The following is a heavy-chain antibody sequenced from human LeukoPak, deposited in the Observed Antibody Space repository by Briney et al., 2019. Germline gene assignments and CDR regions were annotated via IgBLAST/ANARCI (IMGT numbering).Heavy chain of an antibody. J-gene: IGHJ4*02. CDR2: ISSSSSYI. V-gene: IGHV3-21*01. CDR3: ARAYDFWSGPGGY. D-gene: IGHD3-3*01. CDR1: GFTFSSYS. Sequence: GGSLRLSCAASGFTFSSYSMNWVRQAPGKGLEWVSSISSSSSYIYYADSVKGRFTISRDNAKNSLYLQMNSLRAEDTAVYYCARAYDFWSGPGGYWGQGTLVTVSS.